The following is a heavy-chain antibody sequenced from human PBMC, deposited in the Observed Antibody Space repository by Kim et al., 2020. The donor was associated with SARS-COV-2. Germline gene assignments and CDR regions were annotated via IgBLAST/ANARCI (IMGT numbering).Heavy chain of an antibody. V-gene: IGHV4-34*01. D-gene: IGHD3-10*01. J-gene: IGHJ5*02. CDR3: ARRRSNYYGSGSYYNGNWFDP. Sequence: SETLSLTCAVYGGSFSGYYWSWIRQPPGKGLEWIGEINHSGSTNYNPSLKSRVTISVDTSKNQFSLKLSSVTAADTAVYYCARRRSNYYGSGSYYNGNWFDPWGQGTLVTVSS. CDR2: INHSGST. CDR1: GGSFSGYY.